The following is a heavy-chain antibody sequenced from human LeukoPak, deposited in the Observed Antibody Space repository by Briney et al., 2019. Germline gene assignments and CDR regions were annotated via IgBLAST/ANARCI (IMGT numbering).Heavy chain of an antibody. CDR1: GFTFSSYA. V-gene: IGHV3-23*01. Sequence: QPGGSLRLSCAASGFTFSSYAMSWVRQAPGKGLEWVSGISGSGGSTYYADSVKGRFTISRDNSKNTLYLQMDSLRAEDTAVYYCAKKFVAETGTRFDPWGQGTLVTVSS. CDR3: AKKFVAETGTRFDP. J-gene: IGHJ5*02. CDR2: ISGSGGST. D-gene: IGHD6-13*01.